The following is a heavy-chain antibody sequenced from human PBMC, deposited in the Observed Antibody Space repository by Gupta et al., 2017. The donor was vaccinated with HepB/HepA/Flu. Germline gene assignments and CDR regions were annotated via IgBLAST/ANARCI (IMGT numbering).Heavy chain of an antibody. D-gene: IGHD1-26*01. J-gene: IGHJ4*02. V-gene: IGHV3-48*02. CDR2: ISSSSSTI. Sequence: EVQLVESGGGLVQPGGSLRLSCAASGFTFSSYSMNWVRQAPGKGLEWVSYISSSSSTIYYADSVKGRFTISRDNAKNSLYLQMNSLRDEDTAVYYCARAGGDGSWFYDFDYWGQGTLVTVSS. CDR3: ARAGGDGSWFYDFDY. CDR1: GFTFSSYS.